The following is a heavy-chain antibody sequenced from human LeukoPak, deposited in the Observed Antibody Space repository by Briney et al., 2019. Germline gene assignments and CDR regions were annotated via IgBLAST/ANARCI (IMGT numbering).Heavy chain of an antibody. V-gene: IGHV3-23*01. J-gene: IGHJ4*02. D-gene: IGHD3-10*01. CDR1: GFTFSSYA. Sequence: GGSLRLSCAASGFTFSSYAMSWVRQAPGKGLEWVSAISGSGGSTYYADSVKGRFTISRDNSKNTLYLQMNSLRAEDTAVYYCAKDGPLWFGELSQFDYWGQGTLVTVSS. CDR2: ISGSGGST. CDR3: AKDGPLWFGELSQFDY.